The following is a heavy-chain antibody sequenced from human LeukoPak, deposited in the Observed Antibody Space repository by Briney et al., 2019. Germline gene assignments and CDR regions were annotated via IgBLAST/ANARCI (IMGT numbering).Heavy chain of an antibody. CDR2: IYYSGST. CDR1: GGSISSSSYY. J-gene: IGHJ5*02. CDR3: ARDSPRGSSLLFDP. V-gene: IGHV4-39*07. Sequence: PSETLSLTCTVSGGSISSSSYYWGWIRQPPGKGLEWIGSIYYSGSTYYNPSLKSRVTISVDTSKNQFSLKLSSVTAADTAVYYCARDSPRGSSLLFDPWGQGTLVTVSS. D-gene: IGHD6-6*01.